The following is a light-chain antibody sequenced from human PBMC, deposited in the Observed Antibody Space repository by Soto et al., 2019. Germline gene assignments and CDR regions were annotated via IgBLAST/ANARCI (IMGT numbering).Light chain of an antibody. CDR3: QQYNNWPGT. V-gene: IGKV3-15*01. CDR2: GAS. Sequence: EIVMTQSPATQSVSPGERATISCRASQSVSSNLAWYQQKPGQAPRLLIYGASTRATGIPARFSGSGSGTEFTLTISSLQSEDFAVYYCQQYNNWPGTFGQGTKVDIK. J-gene: IGKJ1*01. CDR1: QSVSSN.